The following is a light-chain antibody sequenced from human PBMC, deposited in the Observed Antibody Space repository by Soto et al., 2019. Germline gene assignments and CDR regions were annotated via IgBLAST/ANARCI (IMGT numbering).Light chain of an antibody. V-gene: IGKV3-11*01. J-gene: IGKJ1*01. CDR3: QQRYSWPRT. Sequence: MTQSPATLSVSPAAISTLSFRASQNIRSNLAWYQQKPGQPPRLFIYDASNRATGIPARFSGSGSGTGFTLAISSLEPEDFAVYYCQQRYSWPRTFGQGTKVDIK. CDR2: DAS. CDR1: QNIRSN.